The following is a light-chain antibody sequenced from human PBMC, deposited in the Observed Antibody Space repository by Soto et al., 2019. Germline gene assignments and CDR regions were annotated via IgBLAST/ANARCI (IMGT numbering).Light chain of an antibody. CDR3: QQSYSTLPLT. CDR1: QSISSY. Sequence: DIQMTQSTSSLSASVGDIVTITCRASQSISSYLNWYQQKPGKAPKLLIYAASSLQSGVPSRFSGSGSGTDFTLTISSLQPEDFATYYCQQSYSTLPLTFGGGTKVEIK. J-gene: IGKJ4*01. V-gene: IGKV1-39*01. CDR2: AAS.